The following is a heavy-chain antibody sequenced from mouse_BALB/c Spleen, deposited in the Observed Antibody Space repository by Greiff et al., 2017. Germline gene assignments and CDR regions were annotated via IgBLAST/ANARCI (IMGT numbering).Heavy chain of an antibody. CDR1: GDSITSGY. J-gene: IGHJ1*01. CDR2: ISYSGST. D-gene: IGHD1-2*01. Sequence: EVMLVESGPSLVKPSQTLSLTCSVTGDSITSGYWNWIRKFPGNKLEYMGYISYSGSTYYNPSLKSRISITRDTSKNQYYLQLNSVTTEDTATYYCARGDHYYGYDWYFDVWGAGTTVTVSS. CDR3: ARGDHYYGYDWYFDV. V-gene: IGHV3-8*02.